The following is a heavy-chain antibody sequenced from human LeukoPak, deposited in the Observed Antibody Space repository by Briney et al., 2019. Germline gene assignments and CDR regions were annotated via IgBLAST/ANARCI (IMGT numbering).Heavy chain of an antibody. CDR3: PRARFSYGHYYFDY. CDR1: AFTFSTYW. D-gene: IGHD5-18*01. J-gene: IGHJ4*02. V-gene: IGHV3-7*04. CDR2: MKQDGSEK. Sequence: GGSLRLSCAASAFTFSTYWMSWVRQAPGKGLEWGANMKQDGSEKYYVDSVKGRFTISRDNAKDSLYLKMNSLSAEDPAVYYCPRARFSYGHYYFDYWGQGTLVTVSS.